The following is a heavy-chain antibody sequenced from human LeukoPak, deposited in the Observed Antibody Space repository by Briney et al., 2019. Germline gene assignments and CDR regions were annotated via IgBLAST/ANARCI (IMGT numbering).Heavy chain of an antibody. CDR2: ISFDGSEK. J-gene: IGHJ4*02. V-gene: IGHV3-30*04. D-gene: IGHD6-13*01. Sequence: PGESLKISCAASGFKFYSYAMHWVRQAPGKGLEWVASISFDGSEKYYRDSVKGRFTISRDNSKNTVSLQMNSLRPEDTAVYYCARSPGPAAVAFDYWGQGTLVTVSS. CDR1: GFKFYSYA. CDR3: ARSPGPAAVAFDY.